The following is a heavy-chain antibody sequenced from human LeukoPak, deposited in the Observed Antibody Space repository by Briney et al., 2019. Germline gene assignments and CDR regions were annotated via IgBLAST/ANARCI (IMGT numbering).Heavy chain of an antibody. J-gene: IGHJ4*02. Sequence: HSGGSLRLSCAASGFTFSSYEMNWVRQAPGKGLEWVSYISSSGSTIYYADSVKGRFTTSRDNAKNSLYLQMNSLRAEDTAVYYCAKSGYNRFDYWGQGTLVTVSS. CDR1: GFTFSSYE. CDR2: ISSSGSTI. CDR3: AKSGYNRFDY. D-gene: IGHD5-24*01. V-gene: IGHV3-48*03.